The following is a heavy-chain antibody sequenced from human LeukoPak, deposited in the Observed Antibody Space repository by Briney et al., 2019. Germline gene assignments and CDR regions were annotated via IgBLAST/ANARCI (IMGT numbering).Heavy chain of an antibody. CDR3: ARVGRWSPFDY. CDR2: IYHSGST. CDR1: GYSISRGYY. V-gene: IGHV4-38-2*01. Sequence: SETRSLTCAVSGYSISRGYYWGWIRQPPGKGREGIGCIYHSGSTYYNPSRKSRGTISVDPSKNQVSRKLSSVAPADTAVYYCARVGRWSPFDYWGQGTMVTVSS. J-gene: IGHJ4*02. D-gene: IGHD4-23*01.